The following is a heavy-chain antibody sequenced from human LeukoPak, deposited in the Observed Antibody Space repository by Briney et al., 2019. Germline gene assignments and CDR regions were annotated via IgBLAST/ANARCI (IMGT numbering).Heavy chain of an antibody. D-gene: IGHD6-6*01. V-gene: IGHV3-23*01. CDR2: VRSSSGST. J-gene: IGHJ4*02. Sequence: GGSLRLSCAASGFTFSSYAMSWVRQAPGKGLEWVSAVRSSSGSTYYADSVKGRFTISRDNSKNTLYLQMNNLRAEDTAVYYCAKLQQLGGVDYWGQGTLVTVSS. CDR1: GFTFSSYA. CDR3: AKLQQLGGVDY.